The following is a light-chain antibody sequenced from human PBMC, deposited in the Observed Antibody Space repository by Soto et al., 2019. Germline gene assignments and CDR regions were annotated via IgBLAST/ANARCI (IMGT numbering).Light chain of an antibody. CDR2: GVS. J-gene: IGKJ4*01. CDR3: RQYGRSLGFA. Sequence: ERVMTQSPVTLSVSPGESVTLSCRASQSVGTNLAWYQQKPGQAPSLLIYGVSTRATGIPDRFSGSGSGTDFTLTISRLEPEDFAVYYCRQYGRSLGFAFGGGTKVDIK. V-gene: IGKV3-20*01. CDR1: QSVGTN.